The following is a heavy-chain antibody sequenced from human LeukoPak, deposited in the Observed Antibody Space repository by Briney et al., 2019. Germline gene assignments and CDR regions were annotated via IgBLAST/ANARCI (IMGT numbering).Heavy chain of an antibody. CDR2: IYYSGST. CDR3: ARDNSVAGTNNWFGP. D-gene: IGHD6-19*01. J-gene: IGHJ5*02. CDR1: GGSISSYY. V-gene: IGHV4-59*01. Sequence: SETLSLTCTVSGGSISSYYWSWIRQPPGKGLEWIGYIYYSGSTNYNPSLKSRVTISVDTSKNQFSLKLSSVTAADTAVYYCARDNSVAGTNNWFGPWGQGTLVTVSS.